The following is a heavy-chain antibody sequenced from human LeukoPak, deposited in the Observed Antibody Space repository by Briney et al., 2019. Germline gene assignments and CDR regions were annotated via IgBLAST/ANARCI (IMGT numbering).Heavy chain of an antibody. J-gene: IGHJ3*02. CDR2: IIPIFGTA. CDR3: ARGSERYCSGGSCERGAFDI. Sequence: ASVKVSCKASGGTFSSYAISWVRQAPGQGPEWMGGIIPIFGTANYAQKFQGRVTITADESTSTAYMELSSLRSEDTAVYYCARGSERYCSGGSCERGAFDIWGQGTMVTVSS. V-gene: IGHV1-69*01. CDR1: GGTFSSYA. D-gene: IGHD2-15*01.